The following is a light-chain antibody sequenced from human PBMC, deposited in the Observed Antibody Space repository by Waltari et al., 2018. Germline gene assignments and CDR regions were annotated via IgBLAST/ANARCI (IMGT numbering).Light chain of an antibody. V-gene: IGKV3-20*01. CDR2: GTS. CDR3: QQYDGEVVT. CDR1: QSVTSIP. Sequence: DIVLTQSPGTLSLSPGESATHSCRASQSVTSIPLSWYQQKLGQAPRLLIYGTSSRATGIPDRFSGSGSGTDFTLTISRLEPEDFAVYHCQQYDGEVVTFGGGTKVEI. J-gene: IGKJ4*01.